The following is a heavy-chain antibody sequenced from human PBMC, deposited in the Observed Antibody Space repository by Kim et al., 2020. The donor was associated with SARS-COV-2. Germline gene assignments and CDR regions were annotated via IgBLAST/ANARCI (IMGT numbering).Heavy chain of an antibody. Sequence: GGSLRLSCAASGFTVSSNYMSWVRQAPGKGLEWVSVIYSGGSTYYADSVKGRFTISRDNSKNTLYLQMNSLRAEDTAVYYCARDPIAAAGSDYWGQGTLVTVSS. CDR3: ARDPIAAAGSDY. V-gene: IGHV3-66*01. CDR2: IYSGGST. D-gene: IGHD6-13*01. CDR1: GFTVSSNY. J-gene: IGHJ4*02.